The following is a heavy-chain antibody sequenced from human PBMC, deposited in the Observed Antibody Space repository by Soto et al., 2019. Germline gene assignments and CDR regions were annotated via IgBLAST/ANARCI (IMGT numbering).Heavy chain of an antibody. J-gene: IGHJ6*02. CDR1: GFTFSSYG. D-gene: IGHD6-19*01. CDR2: ISYDGSNK. V-gene: IGHV3-30*18. CDR3: VKDGSSGWPYYYGLDV. Sequence: GGSLRLSCAASGFTFSSYGMHWVRQAPGKGLEWVAVISYDGSNKYYADSVKGRFTTARDNSKNTLFLHMSSLRAEDTAVYYCVKDGSSGWPYYYGLDVWGQGTSVTVS.